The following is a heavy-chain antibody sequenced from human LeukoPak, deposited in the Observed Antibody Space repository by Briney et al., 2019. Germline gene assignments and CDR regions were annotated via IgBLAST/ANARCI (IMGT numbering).Heavy chain of an antibody. CDR1: GYTFSSFA. V-gene: IGHV1-3*04. J-gene: IGHJ4*02. Sequence: ASVKVSCKASGYTFSSFAIHWVRQAPGQRLEWMGWINTGNGNTKYSQKFQGRFTITRDTSASTAYMELSSLRSEGTAVYYCARDLGSGSLHYWGQGTLVTVSS. CDR3: ARDLGSGSLHY. CDR2: INTGNGNT. D-gene: IGHD1-26*01.